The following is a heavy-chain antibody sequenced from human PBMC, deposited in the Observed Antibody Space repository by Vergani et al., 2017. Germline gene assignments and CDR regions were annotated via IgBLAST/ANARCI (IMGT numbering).Heavy chain of an antibody. D-gene: IGHD3-10*01. CDR1: GGSISSYY. V-gene: IGHV4-59*01. Sequence: QVQLQESGPGLVQPSETLSLTCTVSGGSISSYYWSWIRQPPGKGLVCIGYMYHSGSTNYNPSLETRVTISVDTSKNQFSLKLNSVTAADTAVYYCGRVADFYGLGSRLLDLWGQGILVTVSS. CDR2: MYHSGST. CDR3: GRVADFYGLGSRLLDL. J-gene: IGHJ5*02.